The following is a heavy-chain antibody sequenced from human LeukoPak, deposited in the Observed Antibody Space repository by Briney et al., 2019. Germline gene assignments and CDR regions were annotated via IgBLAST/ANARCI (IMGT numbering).Heavy chain of an antibody. Sequence: GASVKVSCKASGGTFSSYAISWVRQAPGQGLEWMGWINPNSGGTNYAQKFQGRVTMTRDTSISTAHMELSRLRSDDTAVYYCARVRSSSWSDYFDYWGQGTLVTVSS. CDR3: ARVRSSSWSDYFDY. V-gene: IGHV1-2*02. J-gene: IGHJ4*02. CDR1: GGTFSSYA. D-gene: IGHD6-13*01. CDR2: INPNSGGT.